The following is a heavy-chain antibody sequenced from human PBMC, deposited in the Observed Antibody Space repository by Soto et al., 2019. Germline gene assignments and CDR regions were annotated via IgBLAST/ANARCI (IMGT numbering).Heavy chain of an antibody. CDR3: ARSSGGEDSDYYYYYYMDV. CDR2: INAGNGNT. CDR1: GYTFTSYA. J-gene: IGHJ6*03. V-gene: IGHV1-3*01. Sequence: ASVKVSCKASGYTFTSYAMHWVRQAPRQRLEWMGWINAGNGNTKYSQKFQGRVTITRDTSASTAYMELSSLRSEDTAVYYCARSSGGEDSDYYYYYYMDVWGKGTTVTVSS. D-gene: IGHD3-10*01.